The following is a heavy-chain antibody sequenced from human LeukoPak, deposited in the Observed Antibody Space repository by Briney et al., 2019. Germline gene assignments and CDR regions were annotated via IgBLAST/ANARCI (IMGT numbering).Heavy chain of an antibody. J-gene: IGHJ4*02. V-gene: IGHV1-18*01. Sequence: GASVKVSCKASGYTFTSYGISWVRQAPGQGLEWMGWISAYNGNTNYAQKHQGRGTMTTDTSTSTDYMELRSLRSDDTAVYYCARDQSYSGYDSEVEWTFDYWGQGTLVTVSS. CDR3: ARDQSYSGYDSEVEWTFDY. CDR2: ISAYNGNT. CDR1: GYTFTSYG. D-gene: IGHD5-12*01.